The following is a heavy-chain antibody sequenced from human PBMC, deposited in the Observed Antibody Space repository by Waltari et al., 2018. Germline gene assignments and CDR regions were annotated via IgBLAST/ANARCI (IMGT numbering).Heavy chain of an antibody. CDR1: GGSFSGYY. CDR3: ARDVRSYSSSWYNYYYGMDV. D-gene: IGHD6-13*01. V-gene: IGHV4-34*01. J-gene: IGHJ6*02. CDR2: INHSGST. Sequence: QVQLQQWGAGLLKPSETLSLTCAVYGGSFSGYYWRWIRQPPGKGLEWIGEINHSGSTNYNPSLKSRVTISVDTSKNQFSLKLSSVTAADTAVYYCARDVRSYSSSWYNYYYGMDVWGQGTTVTVSS.